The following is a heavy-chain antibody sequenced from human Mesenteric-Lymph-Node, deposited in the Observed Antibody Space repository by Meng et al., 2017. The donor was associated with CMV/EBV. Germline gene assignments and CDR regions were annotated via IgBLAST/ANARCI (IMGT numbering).Heavy chain of an antibody. V-gene: IGHV3-30*02. Sequence: GGSLRLSGAASGFILSDYGMHWVRQAPGKGLEGVAFIRFDEKNKYYADSVKGRFTISRDNSKNTLYLEMNIMKNEDTAVYYCAKYWAKNYDKIGYYHLDHWGQGTLVTVSS. CDR3: AKYWAKNYDKIGYYHLDH. D-gene: IGHD3-9*01. J-gene: IGHJ4*02. CDR1: GFILSDYG. CDR2: IRFDEKNK.